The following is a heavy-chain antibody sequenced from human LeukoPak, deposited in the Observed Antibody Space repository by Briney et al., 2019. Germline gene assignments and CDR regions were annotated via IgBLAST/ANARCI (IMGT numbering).Heavy chain of an antibody. Sequence: SETLCLTCTASGVSFSGYYYNWIRQPPGKGLECIGYIYYSGSTNNNPSLKSRVTISLDTSKNQFSLKLSSVTTADTAVYYCARSVVTLYWYFDLWGRGTLVTVSS. CDR1: GVSFSGYY. CDR2: IYYSGST. D-gene: IGHD4-23*01. CDR3: ARSVVTLYWYFDL. J-gene: IGHJ2*01. V-gene: IGHV4-59*01.